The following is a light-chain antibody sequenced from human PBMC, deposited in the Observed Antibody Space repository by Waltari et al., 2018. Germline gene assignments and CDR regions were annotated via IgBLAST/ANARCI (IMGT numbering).Light chain of an antibody. CDR1: QGVNTW. V-gene: IGKV1-12*01. CDR2: TTS. Sequence: DIQMTQSPSSVSASVGDRVTITCRASQGVNTWLAWYQQKPGKVPKLLIHTTSTLQPGVPSRFSGSGSGTDFTLTISSLQPEDFETYYCQQANSSPLTFGQGTQVEV. CDR3: QQANSSPLT. J-gene: IGKJ1*01.